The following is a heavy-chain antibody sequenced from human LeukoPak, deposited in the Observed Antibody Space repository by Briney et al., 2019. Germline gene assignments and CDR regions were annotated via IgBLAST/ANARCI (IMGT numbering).Heavy chain of an antibody. CDR1: GFTFSNRW. V-gene: IGHV3-7*01. Sequence: HAGGSLRLSCLVSGFTFSNRWMSWVRQAPGKGLEWVANIRPDGGGAYYLDSVKGRFTISRDNAENSLFLQMNSLRAEDTAVYYCVRLLGTVTTYDFWGQRTLVTVSS. CDR2: IRPDGGGA. J-gene: IGHJ4*02. CDR3: VRLLGTVTTYDF. D-gene: IGHD1-7*01.